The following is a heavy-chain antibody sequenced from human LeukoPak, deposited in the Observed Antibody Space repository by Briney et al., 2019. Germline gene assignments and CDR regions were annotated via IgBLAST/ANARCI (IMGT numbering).Heavy chain of an antibody. J-gene: IGHJ4*02. CDR1: GFRFSNHY. Sequence: GGSLRLSCTASGFRFSNHYMRWIRQPPGKGLEWVANINEDGSNKWHLRSVKGRFTVSRDNARNSLYLQMSSLRVEDTAVYYCTRVIVAVPGYFDYFDFWGQGVLVTVSS. CDR2: INEDGSNK. D-gene: IGHD6-19*01. V-gene: IGHV3-7*01. CDR3: TRVIVAVPGYFDYFDF.